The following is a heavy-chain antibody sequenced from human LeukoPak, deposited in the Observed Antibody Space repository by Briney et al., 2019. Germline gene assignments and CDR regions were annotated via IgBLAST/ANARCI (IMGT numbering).Heavy chain of an antibody. CDR2: INHSGST. V-gene: IGHV4-34*01. CDR3: ARSPGYNYGYYFDY. CDR1: GGSFSGYY. D-gene: IGHD5-18*01. Sequence: SETLSLTCAVYGGSFSGYYWSWIRQPPGKGLEWIGEINHSGSTNYNPSLKSRVTISVDTSKNQFSLKLSSVTAADTAVYYCARSPGYNYGYYFDYWGQGTLVTVSS. J-gene: IGHJ4*02.